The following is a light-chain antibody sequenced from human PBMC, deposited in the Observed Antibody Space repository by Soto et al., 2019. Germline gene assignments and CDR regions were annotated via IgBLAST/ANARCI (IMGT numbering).Light chain of an antibody. CDR1: QSVSSN. Sequence: EIVMAQSPAPLSVSSGGRATVSCRASQSVSSNLAWYQQKPGQAPRVLIYAASTRATGIPDRFSGSGSGTEFTLTISSLHSEDFGVYYCQQYDNWWTFGQGTKVDIK. CDR3: QQYDNWWT. CDR2: AAS. V-gene: IGKV3-15*01. J-gene: IGKJ1*01.